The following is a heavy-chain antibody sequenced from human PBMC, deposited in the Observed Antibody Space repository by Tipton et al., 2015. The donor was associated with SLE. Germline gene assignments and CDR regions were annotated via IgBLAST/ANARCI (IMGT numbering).Heavy chain of an antibody. J-gene: IGHJ3*02. V-gene: IGHV4-59*11. CDR2: IYSGGST. CDR1: GGSISSRY. D-gene: IGHD1-14*01. Sequence: TLSLTCTVSGGSISSRYWSWIRQPPGKTLEWIGDIYSGGSTNYNPSLKSRVTMSIDTSQNQFSLELNSVTAADTAVYYCATITLYSPASFDIWGQGTLVTVSS. CDR3: ATITLYSPASFDI.